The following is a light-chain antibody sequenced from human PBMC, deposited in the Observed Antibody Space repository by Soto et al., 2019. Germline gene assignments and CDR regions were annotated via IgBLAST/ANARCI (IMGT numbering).Light chain of an antibody. CDR3: QQSYGTART. CDR1: RAISTY. V-gene: IGKV1-39*01. J-gene: IGKJ2*02. Sequence: IQMTQSPSSLSVSVGDRVTISCRAGRAISTYLNWYQQRLGTAPKLLIYTTSNLHSGVPSRFSGNGSGTDFTLTISSLQPEDIATYYCQQSYGTARTFGQGTKLEI. CDR2: TTS.